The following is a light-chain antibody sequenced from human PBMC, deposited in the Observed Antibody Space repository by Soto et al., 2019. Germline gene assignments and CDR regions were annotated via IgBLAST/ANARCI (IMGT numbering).Light chain of an antibody. V-gene: IGKV3-15*01. Sequence: EIMMTQSPDTLSVSPVERATLSCRASQSVSDKVAWYQQTSGQPPKLLIYDTVSRAAGVPGRFSGSGSGTEFTLTISSLQSEDFAVYYCQQYNNWPRLTFGGGTKVDIK. CDR2: DTV. J-gene: IGKJ4*01. CDR3: QQYNNWPRLT. CDR1: QSVSDK.